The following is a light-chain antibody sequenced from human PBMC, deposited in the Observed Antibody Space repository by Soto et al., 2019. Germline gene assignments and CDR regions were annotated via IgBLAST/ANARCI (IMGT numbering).Light chain of an antibody. V-gene: IGLV2-14*01. CDR2: DVT. CDR3: NSYRSGSTRV. Sequence: QSVLTQPASVSGSPGQSITISCTGTSSDVGGYNYIAWYQQHPGKAPKLMIYDVTNRPSGVSNRFSGSKSGNTASLTISGRQAEDEADYYCNSYRSGSTRVFGGGTKLTVL. CDR1: SSDVGGYNY. J-gene: IGLJ2*01.